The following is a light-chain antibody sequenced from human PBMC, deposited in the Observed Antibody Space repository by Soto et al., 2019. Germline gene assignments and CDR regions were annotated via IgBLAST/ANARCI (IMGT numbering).Light chain of an antibody. CDR1: QSISSS. J-gene: IGKJ1*01. CDR3: QEYNSYSWT. Sequence: DIQMTQSPSTLSASVGDRVTITCRASQSISSSLAWYQQKPGKAPNLLIYKASNLHSGVPSRFSVSGSGTGFTLTISGLQTDDCATYYCQEYNSYSWTFGQGTKVEIK. CDR2: KAS. V-gene: IGKV1-5*03.